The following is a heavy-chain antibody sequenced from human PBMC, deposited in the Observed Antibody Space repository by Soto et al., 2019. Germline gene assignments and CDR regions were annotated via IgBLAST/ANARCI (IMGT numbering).Heavy chain of an antibody. CDR2: FYPGDSDS. V-gene: IGHV5-51*01. D-gene: IGHD1-26*01. J-gene: IGHJ6*02. Sequence: LGESLKISCQASGYRFTTYWIGWVRQMPGKGLEWMGIFYPGDSDSTYSPPFQGQVTISGDKSISAAYLQWSSLKASDTAIYYCARGGKGGSNFYGLDVWGQGTTVTVSS. CDR1: GYRFTTYW. CDR3: ARGGKGGSNFYGLDV.